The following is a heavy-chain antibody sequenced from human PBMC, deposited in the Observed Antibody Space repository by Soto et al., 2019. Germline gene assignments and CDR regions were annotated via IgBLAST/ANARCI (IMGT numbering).Heavy chain of an antibody. CDR2: ISSTGSTI. CDR1: GFIFSDYY. CDR3: AKVDGDFGDSHDAFDV. J-gene: IGHJ3*01. V-gene: IGHV3-11*01. Sequence: GGSLRLSCAASGFIFSDYYMSWIRQAPGKGLEWVSYISSTGSTIYYADSVKGRFSISRDNAKHSLYLQMNSLRPEDTAVYYCAKVDGDFGDSHDAFDVWGRGTMVTVSS. D-gene: IGHD4-17*01.